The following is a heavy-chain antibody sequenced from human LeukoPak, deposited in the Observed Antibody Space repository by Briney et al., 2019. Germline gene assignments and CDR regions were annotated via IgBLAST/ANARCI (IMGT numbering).Heavy chain of an antibody. J-gene: IGHJ5*02. V-gene: IGHV3-15*07. CDR1: GFTFSDAW. D-gene: IGHD3-22*01. CDR2: IRRNSDGGTI. Sequence: PGGSLRLSCATSGFTFSDAWMNWVRQAPGKGLEWVGRIRRNSDGGTIDYAAPVKGRFALSRDDSKNTLYLHMSSLQTEGTAVYYCATDFYDTTWGQGTLVTVSS. CDR3: ATDFYDTT.